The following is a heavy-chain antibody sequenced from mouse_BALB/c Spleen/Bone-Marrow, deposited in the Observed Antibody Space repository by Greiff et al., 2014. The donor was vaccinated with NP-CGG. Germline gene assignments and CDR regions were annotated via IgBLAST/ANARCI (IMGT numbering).Heavy chain of an antibody. Sequence: DVMLVESGGGLVQPGGSLRLSCATSGFTFTDYYMNWVRQPPGKALEWLGFIRDKANGYTTEYSASVKGRFTISRDNSQSILYLQVNTLRAEDSATYYCARDSRSTVSHFDYWGQGTTLTVSS. CDR2: IRDKANGYTT. J-gene: IGHJ2*01. CDR1: GFTFTDYY. D-gene: IGHD1-1*01. CDR3: ARDSRSTVSHFDY. V-gene: IGHV7-3*02.